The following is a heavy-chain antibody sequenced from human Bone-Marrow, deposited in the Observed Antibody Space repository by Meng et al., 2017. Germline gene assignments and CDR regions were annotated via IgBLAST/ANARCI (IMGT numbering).Heavy chain of an antibody. CDR3: ARFTPFDY. V-gene: IGHV3-74*01. CDR1: EFTFSIFW. J-gene: IGHJ4*02. Sequence: VGSGGSLVQPGGSLRLSCIASEFTFSIFWMHWVRQAPGKGPMWVSRINPDGTITDYADSVKGRFTISRDNAKNTLYLQMNSLRAEDSAVYYCARFTPFDYWGPGTLVTVSS. CDR2: INPDGTIT.